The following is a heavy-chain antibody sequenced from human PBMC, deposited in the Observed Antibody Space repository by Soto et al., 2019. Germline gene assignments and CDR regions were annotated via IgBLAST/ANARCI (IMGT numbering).Heavy chain of an antibody. J-gene: IGHJ4*02. CDR3: AREHSSGWYGGVSFDY. CDR1: GFTFSSYS. D-gene: IGHD6-19*01. CDR2: ISSSSSYI. V-gene: IGHV3-21*01. Sequence: EVQLVESGGGLVKPGGSLRLSCAASGFTFSSYSMNWVRQAPGKGLEWVSSISSSSSYIYYADSVKGRFTISRDNAKNSLYLQMNSLRAEDTAAYYCAREHSSGWYGGVSFDYWGQGTLVTVSS.